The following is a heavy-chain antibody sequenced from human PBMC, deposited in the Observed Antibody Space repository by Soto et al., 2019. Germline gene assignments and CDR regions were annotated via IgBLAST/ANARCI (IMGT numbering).Heavy chain of an antibody. CDR3: ARETYRAARPPGNWFDP. Sequence: QVQLVQSGAEVKKPGSSVKVSCKASGGTFSSYAISWVRQAPGQGREWMGGIIPIFGTANYAQKFQGRVTITADESTSTAYMELSSLRSEDTAVYYCARETYRAARPPGNWFDPWGQGTLVTVSS. CDR2: IIPIFGTA. V-gene: IGHV1-69*01. J-gene: IGHJ5*02. CDR1: GGTFSSYA. D-gene: IGHD6-6*01.